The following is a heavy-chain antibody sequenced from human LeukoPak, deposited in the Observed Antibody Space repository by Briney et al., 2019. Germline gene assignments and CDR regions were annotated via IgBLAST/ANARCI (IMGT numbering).Heavy chain of an antibody. D-gene: IGHD3-22*01. Sequence: GASVKVSCKTSGYTFTSYGMHWVRQAPGQGLEWMGIINPSGGSTSYAQKFQGRVTMTRDTSTSTVYMELSSLRSEDTAVYYCARAYYYDSSGYDHFDYWGQGTLVTVSS. V-gene: IGHV1-46*01. J-gene: IGHJ4*02. CDR3: ARAYYYDSSGYDHFDY. CDR1: GYTFTSYG. CDR2: INPSGGST.